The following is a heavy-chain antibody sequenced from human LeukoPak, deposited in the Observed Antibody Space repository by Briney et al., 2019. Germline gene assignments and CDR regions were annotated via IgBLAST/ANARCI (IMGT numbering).Heavy chain of an antibody. J-gene: IGHJ6*02. CDR1: GYTFTNYG. CDR2: ISTYFGNT. CDR3: ARLGVLRFLEWPSPYYYYGMDV. V-gene: IGHV1-18*01. D-gene: IGHD3-3*01. Sequence: ASVKVSCKASGYTFTNYGISWVRQAPGQGLEWMGWISTYFGNTNYAQKFQGRVTMTRDTSISTAYMELSRLRSDDTAVYYCARLGVLRFLEWPSPYYYYGMDVWGQGTTVTVSS.